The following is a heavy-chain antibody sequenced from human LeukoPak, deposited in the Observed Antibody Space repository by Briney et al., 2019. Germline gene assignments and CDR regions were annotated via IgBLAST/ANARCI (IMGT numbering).Heavy chain of an antibody. Sequence: GGSLRLSCEASGFNFHNFAMHWVRQAPGKGLEWVAVISNDERSKYYTDSVKGRFTISRDNSKSTVYLQMNSLRPEDTAVYYCARPSPPGDGYNPCDYWGPGALVIVSS. D-gene: IGHD5-24*01. J-gene: IGHJ4*02. V-gene: IGHV3-30*04. CDR2: ISNDERSK. CDR3: ARPSPPGDGYNPCDY. CDR1: GFNFHNFA.